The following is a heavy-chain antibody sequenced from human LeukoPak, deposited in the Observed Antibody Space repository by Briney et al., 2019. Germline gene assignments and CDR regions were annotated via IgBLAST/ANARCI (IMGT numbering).Heavy chain of an antibody. Sequence: SETLSLTCTVSGYSISSNYYWGWIRQPPGKGLEWIGNIFYSGSTYYSPSLRSRVTISLDTSRNQFSLKLNSVTAADTAVYYCAKSNGYGLVDIWGQGTMVTVSS. D-gene: IGHD3-10*01. CDR1: GYSISSNYY. V-gene: IGHV4-38-2*02. CDR2: IFYSGST. J-gene: IGHJ3*02. CDR3: AKSNGYGLVDI.